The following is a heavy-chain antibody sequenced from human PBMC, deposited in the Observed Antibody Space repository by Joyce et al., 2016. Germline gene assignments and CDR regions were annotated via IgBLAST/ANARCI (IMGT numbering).Heavy chain of an antibody. CDR3: ARVGDTNAFDV. CDR2: ITDSSSYV. V-gene: IGHV3-21*01. J-gene: IGHJ3*01. D-gene: IGHD3-10*01. Sequence: EVQLVESGGGLVKPGGSLRLSCAASGFSFRTYSMNWVRQDQGKVLEWVSYITDSSSYVYYADSVKGRFTISRDNAKKSLYLQMNSLRAEDTAFYYCARVGDTNAFDVWGQGTLVTVSS. CDR1: GFSFRTYS.